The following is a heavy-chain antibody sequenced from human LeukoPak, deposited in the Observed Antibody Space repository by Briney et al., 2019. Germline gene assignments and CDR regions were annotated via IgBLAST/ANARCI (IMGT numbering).Heavy chain of an antibody. CDR3: ARESGTYSYGTFDI. V-gene: IGHV3-48*01. CDR2: ISGSSSII. J-gene: IGHJ3*02. CDR1: GFTFSSYY. Sequence: GGSLRLSCAASGFTFSSYYMNWVRQAPGKGLEWVSFISGSSSIIYYADSVKGRFTISRDNAKNSLHLQMNSLRAEDTAVYYCARESGTYSYGTFDIWGQGTMVTVSS. D-gene: IGHD1-26*01.